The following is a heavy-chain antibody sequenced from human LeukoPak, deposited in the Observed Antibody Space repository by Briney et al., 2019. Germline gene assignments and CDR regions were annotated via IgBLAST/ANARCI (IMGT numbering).Heavy chain of an antibody. CDR1: GYTFTSYG. J-gene: IGHJ5*02. Sequence: GASVKVSCKASGYTFTSYGISWVRQAPGQGLEWMGWISAYNGNTNYAQKLQGRVTTTTDTSTSTTYMELRSLRSDDTAVYYCARDSAFGGVIANNWFDPWGQGTLVTVSS. CDR2: ISAYNGNT. CDR3: ARDSAFGGVIANNWFDP. D-gene: IGHD3-16*02. V-gene: IGHV1-18*04.